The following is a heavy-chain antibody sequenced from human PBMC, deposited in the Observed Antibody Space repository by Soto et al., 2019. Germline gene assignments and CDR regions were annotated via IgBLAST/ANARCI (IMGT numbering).Heavy chain of an antibody. Sequence: QVQLVQSGAEVKKPGSSVKVSCKASGGTFSSYAISWVRQAPGQGLEGMGGIIPSFGTANYAPKFQGRVTITADKSTSTAYMELSSLRSEDTAVYYCARETGDGGKEVIWDYWCQVTLVTVSS. CDR1: GGTFSSYA. CDR3: ARETGDGGKEVIWDY. CDR2: IIPSFGTA. D-gene: IGHD2-15*01. J-gene: IGHJ4*02. V-gene: IGHV1-69*06.